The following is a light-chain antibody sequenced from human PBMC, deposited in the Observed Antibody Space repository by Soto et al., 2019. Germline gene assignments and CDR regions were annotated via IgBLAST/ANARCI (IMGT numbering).Light chain of an antibody. J-gene: IGKJ1*01. CDR3: HQRQSWPRT. Sequence: IVLTQSPATLSAFTGDRVTLSCRASQALNTRLAWYQHKPGQAPRLLIYLTSNRAAGVPSRFSAWGSETDFTLTISDVQPEDFAVYYCHQRQSWPRTFGQGSNVDIK. V-gene: IGKV3-11*01. CDR1: QALNTR. CDR2: LTS.